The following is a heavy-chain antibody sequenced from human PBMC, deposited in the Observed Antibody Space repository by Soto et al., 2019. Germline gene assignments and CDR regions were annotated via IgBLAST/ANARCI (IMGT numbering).Heavy chain of an antibody. CDR2: ISYDGNNT. CDR3: AKGAGDRLSLGMDV. J-gene: IGHJ6*02. V-gene: IGHV3-30*18. CDR1: GFSISDYG. Sequence: QVQLVESGGGVVQPGWSLRLSCAASGFSISDYGMEWVRQAPGKGLEWVALISYDGNNTYYADSVKGRFTISRDNSKDTLFLQMTGLRAEDTAVYYCAKGAGDRLSLGMDVWGQGTTGNVSS. D-gene: IGHD1-26*01.